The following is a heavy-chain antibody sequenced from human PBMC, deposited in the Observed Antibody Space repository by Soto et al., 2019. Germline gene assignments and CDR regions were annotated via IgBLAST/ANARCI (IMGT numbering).Heavy chain of an antibody. D-gene: IGHD3-16*01. CDR1: GFTFSSYW. CDR3: ARGDPQDAFDI. CDR2: INSDGSST. Sequence: PGGSLRLSCAASGFTFSSYWMHWVRQAPGKGLVWVSRINSDGSSTSYADSVKGRFTISRDNAKNTLYLQMNSLRAEDTAVYYCARGDPQDAFDIWGQGTMVTVSS. V-gene: IGHV3-74*01. J-gene: IGHJ3*02.